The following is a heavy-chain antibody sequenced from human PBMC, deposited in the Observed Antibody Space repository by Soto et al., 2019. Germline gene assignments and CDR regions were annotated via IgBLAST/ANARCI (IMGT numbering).Heavy chain of an antibody. CDR1: GFSLSTSGVG. CDR3: AHKGYGRPFAY. J-gene: IGHJ4*02. CDR2: IYWDDDK. D-gene: IGHD5-18*01. V-gene: IGHV2-5*02. Sequence: QITLKESGPTLVKPTQTLTLTCTFSGFSLSTSGVGVGWIRQPPGKALEWLALIYWDDDKRYSPSLKSRLTITKATSKNPVVLTMTNMDPVDTATYYCAHKGYGRPFAYWGQGTLVTVSS.